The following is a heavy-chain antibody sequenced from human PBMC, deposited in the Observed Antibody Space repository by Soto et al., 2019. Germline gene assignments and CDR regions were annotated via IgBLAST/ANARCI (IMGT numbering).Heavy chain of an antibody. V-gene: IGHV1-18*01. J-gene: IGHJ5*02. D-gene: IGHD3-3*01. Sequence: ASVKVSCKASGYTFTSYGISWVRQAPGQGLEWMGWISAYNGNTNYAQKLQGRVTMTTDTSTGTAYMELRSLRSDDTAVYYCARDTYDFWSGYDLNWFDPWGQGTLVTVSS. CDR3: ARDTYDFWSGYDLNWFDP. CDR1: GYTFTSYG. CDR2: ISAYNGNT.